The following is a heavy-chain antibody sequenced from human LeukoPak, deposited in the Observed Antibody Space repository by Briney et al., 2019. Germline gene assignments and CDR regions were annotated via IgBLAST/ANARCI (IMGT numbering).Heavy chain of an antibody. V-gene: IGHV3-23*01. J-gene: IGHJ4*02. CDR2: ISGSGGST. CDR3: AKASIAARPRYYFDY. CDR1: GFTFSSYT. Sequence: GGSLRLSCAASGFTFSSYTMSWVRQAPGKGLEWVSAISGSGGSTYYADSVKGRFTISRDNSKNTLYLQMNSLRAEDTAVYYCAKASIAARPRYYFDYWGQGTLVTVSS. D-gene: IGHD6-6*01.